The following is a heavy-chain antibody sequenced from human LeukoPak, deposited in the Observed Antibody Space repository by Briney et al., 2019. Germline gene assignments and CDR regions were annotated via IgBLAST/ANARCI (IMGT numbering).Heavy chain of an antibody. J-gene: IGHJ4*02. V-gene: IGHV1-46*01. CDR1: GYTFTSYY. Sequence: ASVKVSCKASGYTFTSYYMHWVRQAPGQGLEWMGIINPSGGSTSYAQKFQGRVTMTRGTSTSTVYMELSSLRSEDTAVYYCARDRRATIRNQYLGNFDYWGQGTLVAVSS. CDR3: ARDRRATIRNQYLGNFDY. CDR2: INPSGGST. D-gene: IGHD5-24*01.